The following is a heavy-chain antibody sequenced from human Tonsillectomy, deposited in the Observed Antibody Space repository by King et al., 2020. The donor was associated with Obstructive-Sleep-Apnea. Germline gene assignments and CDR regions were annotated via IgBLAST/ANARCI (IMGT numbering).Heavy chain of an antibody. CDR1: A. D-gene: IGHD2-15*01. Sequence: AMSWFRQAPGKGLEWVGFIRSKTYGGTTDYAASVKGRFTISRDDSKSIAYLQMNSLKTEDTAVYYCSTRGRGVVAARINFEYWGQGCLVTVSS. CDR2: IRSKTYGGTT. CDR3: STRGRGVVAARINFEY. V-gene: IGHV3-49*03. J-gene: IGHJ4*02.